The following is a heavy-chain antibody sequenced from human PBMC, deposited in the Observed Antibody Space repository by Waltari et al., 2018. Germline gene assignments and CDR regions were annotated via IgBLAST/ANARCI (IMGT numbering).Heavy chain of an antibody. Sequence: QVQLAPSGAEVNIPGSSGTSSCKASGLSLSGSTQRWVRQAPGQGLEWMVGFIPLSGSQIYTQKFQGRLTITADGSTRTTVMELTNLRYEDTAVYFCARGYRYDSSGRFYLDHWGQGTPVIVSS. CDR2: FIPLSGSQ. J-gene: IGHJ4*02. V-gene: IGHV1-69*01. CDR3: ARGYRYDSSGRFYLDH. CDR1: GLSLSGST. D-gene: IGHD3-16*02.